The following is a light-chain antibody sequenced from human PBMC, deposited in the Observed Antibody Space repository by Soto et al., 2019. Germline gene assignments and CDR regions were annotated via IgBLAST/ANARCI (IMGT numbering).Light chain of an antibody. V-gene: IGKV1-27*01. Sequence: DIQMTQSPSSLTASVGDRVTITCRASQGIANYLVWYQQRPGKVPKPLIYAASTLYSGVPSRFSGSGSGTDFTLTINGLQPEDVATYYCHKYNGAQWTFGQGTRVDIK. CDR1: QGIANY. J-gene: IGKJ1*01. CDR2: AAS. CDR3: HKYNGAQWT.